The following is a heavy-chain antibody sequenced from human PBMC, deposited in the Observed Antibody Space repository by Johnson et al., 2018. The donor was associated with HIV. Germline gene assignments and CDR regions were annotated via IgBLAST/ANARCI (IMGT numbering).Heavy chain of an antibody. CDR2: ISWHSGSI. Sequence: QVVESGGGLVQPGRSLRLSCTASGFTFDDYAMHWVRQAPGKGPEWVSGISWHSGSIDSADSVKGRFSISSDNAQNSVFLHMNSLIPEDKALYYCTKDLYLGLWDSTSSRGFDVWGQGTMVTVSS. D-gene: IGHD6-6*01. V-gene: IGHV3-9*01. J-gene: IGHJ3*01. CDR1: GFTFDDYA. CDR3: TKDLYLGLWDSTSSRGFDV.